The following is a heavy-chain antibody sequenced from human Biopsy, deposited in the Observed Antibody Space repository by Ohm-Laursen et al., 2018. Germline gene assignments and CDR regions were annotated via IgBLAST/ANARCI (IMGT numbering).Heavy chain of an antibody. J-gene: IGHJ4*02. V-gene: IGHV4-61*01. D-gene: IGHD6-19*01. CDR2: IYYSGST. CDR3: ARGMRSSGWPYFDS. Sequence: TLSLTCTVSGDSVSSGSFYWTWIRQPPGQGLEYIGYIYYSGSTNYNPSLRSRVTISVDMPKNQFSLKLSSVTAADTAIYYCARGMRSSGWPYFDSWGQGTLVTVSS. CDR1: GDSVSSGSFY.